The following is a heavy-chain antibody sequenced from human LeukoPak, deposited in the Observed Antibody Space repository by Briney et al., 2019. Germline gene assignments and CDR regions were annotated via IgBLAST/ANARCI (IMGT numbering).Heavy chain of an antibody. CDR2: ISGSGGST. V-gene: IGHV3-23*01. CDR1: GFTFSSYA. J-gene: IGHJ4*02. D-gene: IGHD6-19*01. CDR3: ARVYSSGWYAGGPFDY. Sequence: PGGSLRLSCAASGFTFSSYAMSWVRQAPGKGLEWVSAISGSGGSTYYADSVKGRFTISRDNAKNSLYLQMNSLRAEDTVVYYCARVYSSGWYAGGPFDYWGQGTLVTVSS.